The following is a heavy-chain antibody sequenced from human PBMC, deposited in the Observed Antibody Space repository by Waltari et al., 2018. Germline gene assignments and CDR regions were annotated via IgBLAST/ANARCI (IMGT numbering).Heavy chain of an antibody. CDR1: GFPFSSYP. J-gene: IGHJ4*02. V-gene: IGHV3-23*01. CDR3: AKEPLTLGHGFDS. CDR2: IWSSGAT. D-gene: IGHD3-9*01. Sequence: EVQLLESGGGLVQPGGSLRLSCVASGFPFSSYPVGWVRQAPGKGLDWVSVIWSSGATFYANSVKGRFTISRDNSKNILYLEMDSLSPEDTALYYCAKEPLTLGHGFDSWGQGTLVTVSS.